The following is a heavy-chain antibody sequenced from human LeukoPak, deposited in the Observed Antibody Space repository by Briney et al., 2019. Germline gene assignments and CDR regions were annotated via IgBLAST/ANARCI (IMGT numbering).Heavy chain of an antibody. Sequence: SETLSLTCTVSDGSISSYYWSWIRQPAGKGLEWIGRIYTSGSTNYNPSLKSRVTMSVDTSKNQFSLKLSSVTAADTAVYYCARGGDILTGYYLLNDYWGQGTLVTVSS. CDR3: ARGGDILTGYYLLNDY. CDR2: IYTSGST. CDR1: DGSISSYY. J-gene: IGHJ4*02. D-gene: IGHD3-9*01. V-gene: IGHV4-4*07.